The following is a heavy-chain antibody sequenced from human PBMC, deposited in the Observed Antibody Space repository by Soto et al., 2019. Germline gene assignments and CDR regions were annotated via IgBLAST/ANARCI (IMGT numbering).Heavy chain of an antibody. V-gene: IGHV3-23*01. J-gene: IGHJ4*02. CDR3: AKDIRRINPSRGVIDF. Sequence: RLSCEASGFTFSNYAMNWVRQAPGKGLEWVSTISGGGGSTYYADSVKGRFTISRDNSKNTLYLQVNSLRAEDTAIYFCAKDIRRINPSRGVIDFWGQGTLVSVSS. CDR1: GFTFSNYA. CDR2: ISGGGGST. D-gene: IGHD1-20*01.